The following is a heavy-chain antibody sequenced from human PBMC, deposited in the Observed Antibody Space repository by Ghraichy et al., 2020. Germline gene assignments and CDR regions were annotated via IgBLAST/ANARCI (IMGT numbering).Heavy chain of an antibody. J-gene: IGHJ4*02. CDR1: GGSISSSSYY. V-gene: IGHV4-39*01. Sequence: SETLSLTCTVSGGSISSSSYYWGWIRQPPGKGLEWIANIYYSGSTYYNPSLKSRVTISVDTSKNQFSLKLSSVTAADTAVYYCARLRYDSSGYSYYFDSWAREPWSPSPQ. D-gene: IGHD3-22*01. CDR3: ARLRYDSSGYSYYFDS. CDR2: IYYSGST.